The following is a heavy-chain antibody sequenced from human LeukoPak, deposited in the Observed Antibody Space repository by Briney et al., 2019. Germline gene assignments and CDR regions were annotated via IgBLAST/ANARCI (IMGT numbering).Heavy chain of an antibody. CDR3: ARDYSGNDPFDY. CDR2: INPSGGST. CDR1: GYTFTSYY. J-gene: IGHJ4*02. V-gene: IGHV1-46*01. Sequence: GASVKVSCKASGYTFTSYYMHWVRQAPGQRLGWMGIINPSGGSTGYAQKFQGRVTMTRDKSTSTVYMELSSLRSEDTAVYYCARDYSGNDPFDYWGQGTLVTVSS. D-gene: IGHD5-12*01.